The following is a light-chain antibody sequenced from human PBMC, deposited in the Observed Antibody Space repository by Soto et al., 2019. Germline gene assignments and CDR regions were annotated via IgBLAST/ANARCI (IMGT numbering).Light chain of an antibody. Sequence: EIVLTQSPGTLSLSPGARATLSCRASQSVRTSYLAWYQQKPGQAPRLLIYDASRRSTGVPDRFSVSGSGTDFQLTISRLEPEDFAVYYCQQYDSSPPRLTFGGGPKVEIK. CDR1: QSVRTSY. CDR2: DAS. J-gene: IGKJ4*01. CDR3: QQYDSSPPRLT. V-gene: IGKV3-20*01.